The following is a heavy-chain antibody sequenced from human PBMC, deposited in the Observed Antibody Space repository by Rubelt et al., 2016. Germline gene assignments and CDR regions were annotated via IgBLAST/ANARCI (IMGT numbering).Heavy chain of an antibody. J-gene: IGHJ4*02. D-gene: IGHD3-3*01. V-gene: IGHV4-39*01. CDR1: GGSISSYY. CDR2: TYYSGST. CDR3: ARRGAIFGVVIYFDY. Sequence: QVQLQESGPGLVKPSETLSLTCTVSGGSISSYYWGWIRQPPGKGLEWIGSTYYSGSTYYNPSLKSRVTISVDTSKNQFSLKLSSVTAADTAVYYCARRGAIFGVVIYFDYWGQGTLVTVSS.